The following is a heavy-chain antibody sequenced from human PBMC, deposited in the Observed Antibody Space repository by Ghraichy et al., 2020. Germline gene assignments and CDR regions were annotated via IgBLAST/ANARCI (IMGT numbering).Heavy chain of an antibody. J-gene: IGHJ6*02. V-gene: IGHV4-34*01. CDR1: GGSLSGFY. Sequence: SETLSLSCAVYGGSLSGFYWTWIRQPPGKGLEWIGEINHSGGTNYSPSLKSRVTISVDTSKNQFSLNLSSVTAADAAAYYCARSHRSCSSASCYYYYGLDVWGQGTTVTVSS. D-gene: IGHD2-2*01. CDR3: ARSHRSCSSASCYYYYGLDV. CDR2: INHSGGT.